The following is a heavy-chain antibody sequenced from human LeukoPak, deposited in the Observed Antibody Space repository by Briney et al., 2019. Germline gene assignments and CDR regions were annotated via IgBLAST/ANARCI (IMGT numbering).Heavy chain of an antibody. V-gene: IGHV3-7*01. J-gene: IGHJ4*02. CDR3: ARWPYSSSYYFGY. Sequence: GGSLRLSCAASGFTFSSNWMTWVRQPPGKGLEWVANIKQDGSEQYYVDSVKGRFTISRDNAKNSLYLQMNSLRAEDTAVYYCARWPYSSSYYFGYWGQGTLVTVSS. CDR2: IKQDGSEQ. CDR1: GFTFSSNW. D-gene: IGHD6-6*01.